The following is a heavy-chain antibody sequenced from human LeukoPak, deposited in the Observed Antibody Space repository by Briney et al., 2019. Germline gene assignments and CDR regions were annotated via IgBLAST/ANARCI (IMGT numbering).Heavy chain of an antibody. CDR2: IIPILGIA. V-gene: IGHV1-69*02. CDR3: ARGETTVTDMDV. J-gene: IGHJ6*03. D-gene: IGHD4-11*01. CDR1: GGTFSSYT. Sequence: ASVKVSCKASGGTFSSYTISWVRQAPGQGLEWMGRIIPILGIANYAQKFQGRVTITADKSTSTAYMELSSVTAADTAVYYCARGETTVTDMDVWGKGTTVTVSS.